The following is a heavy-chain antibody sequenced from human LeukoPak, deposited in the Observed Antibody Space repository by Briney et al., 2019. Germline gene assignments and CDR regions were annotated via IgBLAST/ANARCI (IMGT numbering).Heavy chain of an antibody. V-gene: IGHV6-1*01. CDR2: TYYRSKWYN. J-gene: IGHJ3*02. CDR1: GDSVTSNTAA. Sequence: SPTLSLTCAISGDSVTSNTAAWNWNRQSPSTGLEWLGRTYYRSKWYNDYAMSVKSRTANNPDTSKNQYSLQLNSMTPEVTAVDYCARVTMIAVATEAFDIWGRGTMVIVSS. D-gene: IGHD3-22*01. CDR3: ARVTMIAVATEAFDI.